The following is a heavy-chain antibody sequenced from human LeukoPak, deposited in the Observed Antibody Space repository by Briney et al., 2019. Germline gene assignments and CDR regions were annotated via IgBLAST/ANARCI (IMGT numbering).Heavy chain of an antibody. D-gene: IGHD5-24*01. CDR3: ARVAVHGYSDY. J-gene: IGHJ4*02. CDR2: IYYSGST. V-gene: IGHV4-39*07. CDR1: GGSISSSYS. Sequence: SETLSLTCTVSGGSISSSYSWGWIRQPPGKGLEWIGNIYYSGSTYYNSSLKSRVTISVDTSKNQFSLKLSSVTAADTAVYFCARVAVHGYSDYWGQGTLVTVSS.